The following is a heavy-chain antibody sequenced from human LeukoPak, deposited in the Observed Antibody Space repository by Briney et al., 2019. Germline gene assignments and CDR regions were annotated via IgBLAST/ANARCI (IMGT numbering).Heavy chain of an antibody. D-gene: IGHD6-6*01. CDR2: INHSGST. J-gene: IGHJ1*01. Sequence: PSETLSLTRAVYGGSFSGYYWSWIRQPPGKGLEWIGEINHSGSTNYNPSLKSRVTVSVDTSKNQFSLKLSSVTAADTAVYYCARGQVVRSIAARRKSGPAEYFQHWGQGTLVTVSS. CDR1: GGSFSGYY. V-gene: IGHV4-34*01. CDR3: ARGQVVRSIAARRKSGPAEYFQH.